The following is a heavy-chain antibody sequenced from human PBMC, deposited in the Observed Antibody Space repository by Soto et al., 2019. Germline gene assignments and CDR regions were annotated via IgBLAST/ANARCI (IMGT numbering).Heavy chain of an antibody. Sequence: EVQLLESGGGLVQPGGSLRLSCAASGFTFNNYARNWVGQAPGKGLEWVSTISGGGGSTYYADSVKGRFTISRDNSKNTLYLQMNSLRAEDTAVYYCAKSEWELLNWFDPWGQGTLVTVSS. V-gene: IGHV3-23*01. CDR1: GFTFNNYA. J-gene: IGHJ5*02. CDR2: ISGGGGST. CDR3: AKSEWELLNWFDP. D-gene: IGHD1-26*01.